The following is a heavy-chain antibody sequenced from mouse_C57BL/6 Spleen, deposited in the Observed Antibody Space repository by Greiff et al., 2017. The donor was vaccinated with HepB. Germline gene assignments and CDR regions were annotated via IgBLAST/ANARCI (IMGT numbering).Heavy chain of an antibody. Sequence: VQLQQSGAELVRPGASVKLSCTASGFNFKDYYMHWVKQRPEQGLEWIGRIGPEDGDTEYAQKFQGKATMTADTSSNTAYLQLSSLTSEDTAVYYCTTRVTAVVAPFDCWGQGTTLTVSS. CDR1: GFNFKDYY. J-gene: IGHJ2*01. CDR3: TTRVTAVVAPFDC. V-gene: IGHV14-1*01. CDR2: IGPEDGDT. D-gene: IGHD1-1*01.